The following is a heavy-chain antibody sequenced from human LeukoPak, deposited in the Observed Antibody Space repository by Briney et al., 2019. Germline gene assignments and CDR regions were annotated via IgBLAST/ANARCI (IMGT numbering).Heavy chain of an antibody. J-gene: IGHJ6*04. CDR3: ATDGSGGLGVVVAAADYYYGMDV. V-gene: IGHV1-24*01. CDR1: GYTLTELS. CDR2: FDPEDGET. Sequence: GASVKVSCTVSGYTLTELSMHWVRQAPGKGLEWMGGFDPEDGETIYAQKFQGRVTMTEDTSTDTAYMELSSLRSEDTAVYYCATDGSGGLGVVVAAADYYYGMDVWGKGTTVTVSS. D-gene: IGHD2-15*01.